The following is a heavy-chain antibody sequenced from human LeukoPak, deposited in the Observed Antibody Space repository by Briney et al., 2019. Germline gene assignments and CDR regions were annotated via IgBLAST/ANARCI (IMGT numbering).Heavy chain of an antibody. CDR2: IYIGGST. Sequence: PGGSLRLSCAASGFTFSSNYMYWVRQAPGKGLEWVSCIYIGGSTYYEDPVKDRFTISRDNSKNMVSLQMNSLRAEDTAMYYCSRGGRNGYNYFDYWGQGTLVTVSS. D-gene: IGHD5-24*01. J-gene: IGHJ4*02. V-gene: IGHV3-53*01. CDR3: SRGGRNGYNYFDY. CDR1: GFTFSSNY.